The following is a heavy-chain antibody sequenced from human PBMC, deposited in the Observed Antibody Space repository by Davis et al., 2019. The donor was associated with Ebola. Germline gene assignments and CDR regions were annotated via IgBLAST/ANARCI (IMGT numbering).Heavy chain of an antibody. Sequence: GSLRLSCTVSGGSISSSSYYWGWIRQPPGKGLEWIGEINHSGSTNYNPSLKSRVTISIETSKNQFSLKLSPVTTADTAVYYWARDKLVTTPYYYYYYGMDVWGQGTTVTVSS. J-gene: IGHJ6*02. CDR2: INHSGST. CDR1: GGSISSSSYY. D-gene: IGHD4-17*01. V-gene: IGHV4-39*07. CDR3: ARDKLVTTPYYYYYYGMDV.